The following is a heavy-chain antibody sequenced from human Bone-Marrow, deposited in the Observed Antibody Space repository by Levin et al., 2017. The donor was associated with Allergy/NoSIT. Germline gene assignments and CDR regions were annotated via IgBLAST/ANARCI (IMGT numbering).Heavy chain of an antibody. V-gene: IGHV4-31*03. CDR3: AGVSPIVGIKGGFFDF. CDR1: GDSISSTNSY. D-gene: IGHD3-3*01. J-gene: IGHJ4*02. Sequence: SETLSLTCSVSGDSISSTNSYWGWIRQVQGKGLEWIGFIYDSGNTEYNPSLKSRVFISEDTSKNHFSLKLSSVTPADTAIYYCAGVSPIVGIKGGFFDFWGQGALVTVSS. CDR2: IYDSGNT.